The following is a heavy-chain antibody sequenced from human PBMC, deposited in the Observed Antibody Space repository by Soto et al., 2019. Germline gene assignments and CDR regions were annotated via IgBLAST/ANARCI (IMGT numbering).Heavy chain of an antibody. J-gene: IGHJ3*02. D-gene: IGHD3-22*01. Sequence: QLQLQESGSGLVKPSQTLSLTCAVSGGSLSSSAYSWSWIRQAPGKGLEWIGFIYQSGSTYYNPSLKSRLTMSLDRPKNQFSLKLSSVTAADTAVYYCARELLYYDSDGYSWDDALDIWGQGTMVTVS. V-gene: IGHV4-30-2*01. CDR3: ARELLYYDSDGYSWDDALDI. CDR1: GGSLSSSAYS. CDR2: IYQSGST.